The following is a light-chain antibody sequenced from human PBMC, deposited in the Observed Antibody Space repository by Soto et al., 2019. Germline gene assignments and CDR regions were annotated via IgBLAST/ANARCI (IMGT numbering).Light chain of an antibody. V-gene: IGLV4-69*01. CDR2: VNSDGSH. J-gene: IGLJ3*02. CDR1: SGHNSYA. CDR3: QTWSTDIRV. Sequence: QLVLTQSPSASASLGASVKLTCTLSSGHNSYAIAWHQQQPEKGPRYLKKVNSDGSHSKGDGIPDRFSGSSSGAERYLTISSLQSEDEADYYCQTWSTDIRVFGGGTQLTVL.